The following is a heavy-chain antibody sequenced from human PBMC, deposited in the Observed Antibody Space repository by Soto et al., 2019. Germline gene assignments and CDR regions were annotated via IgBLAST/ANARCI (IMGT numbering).Heavy chain of an antibody. D-gene: IGHD6-6*01. CDR2: IIPIFGTA. Sequence: QVQLVQSGAEVKKPGSSVKVSCKASGGTFSSYGISWVLQAPGQGLEWMGGIIPIFGTANYAQKFQGRVTITADESTSTAYMELSSLRSEDTAVYYCARARFKEYNFCPFDPWGQGTLVTVSS. V-gene: IGHV1-69*01. CDR3: ARARFKEYNFCPFDP. J-gene: IGHJ5*02. CDR1: GGTFSSYG.